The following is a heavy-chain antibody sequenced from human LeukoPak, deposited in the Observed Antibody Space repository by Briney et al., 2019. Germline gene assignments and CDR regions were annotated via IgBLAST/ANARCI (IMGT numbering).Heavy chain of an antibody. CDR3: ARGPNPVMMTAILDY. V-gene: IGHV4-34*01. CDR1: GGSFSGYY. Sequence: SETLSLTCAVYGGSFSGYYWSWIRQPPGKGLEWIGEINHSGSANYNPSLKGRLTISVVTSKSQFSLNLRSVSAADTAVYYCARGPNPVMMTAILDYWGQGALVTVSS. J-gene: IGHJ4*02. CDR2: INHSGSA. D-gene: IGHD2-21*02.